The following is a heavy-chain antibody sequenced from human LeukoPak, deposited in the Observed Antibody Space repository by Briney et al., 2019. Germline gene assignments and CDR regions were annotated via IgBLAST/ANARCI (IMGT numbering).Heavy chain of an antibody. V-gene: IGHV1-18*01. CDR2: ISAYNGNT. CDR1: GYTFTSYV. D-gene: IGHD6-6*01. Sequence: ASVKVSCKASGYTFTSYVISWVRQAPGQGLEWMGWISAYNGNTNYAQKLQGRVTMTTDTSTSTAYMELRSLRSDDTAVYYCARDPPYSSSPHGAFDIWGQGTMVTVSS. CDR3: ARDPPYSSSPHGAFDI. J-gene: IGHJ3*02.